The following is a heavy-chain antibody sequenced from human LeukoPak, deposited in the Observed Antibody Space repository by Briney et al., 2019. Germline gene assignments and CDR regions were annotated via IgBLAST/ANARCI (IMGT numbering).Heavy chain of an antibody. D-gene: IGHD1-26*01. J-gene: IGHJ4*02. Sequence: PGGSLRLSSAASGFTFSSYSMNWVRQAPGKGLEWVSSISSSSSYIYYADSVKGRFTISRDNAKNSLYLQMNSLRAEDTAVYYCARGAGDSGSYVDYWGQGTLVTVSS. CDR1: GFTFSSYS. V-gene: IGHV3-21*01. CDR2: ISSSSSYI. CDR3: ARGAGDSGSYVDY.